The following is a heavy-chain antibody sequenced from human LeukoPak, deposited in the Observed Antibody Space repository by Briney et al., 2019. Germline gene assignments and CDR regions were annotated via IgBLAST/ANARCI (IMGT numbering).Heavy chain of an antibody. CDR2: ISAYNGNT. Sequence: GASVKVSCKASGYTFTSYGISWVRQAPGQGLEWMGWISAYNGNTNYAQKLQGRVTMTTDTSTSTAYMELRSLRSDDTAVYYCASSSFRKYYYYYYMDVWGKGTTVTISS. D-gene: IGHD1-14*01. J-gene: IGHJ6*03. V-gene: IGHV1-18*01. CDR1: GYTFTSYG. CDR3: ASSSFRKYYYYYYMDV.